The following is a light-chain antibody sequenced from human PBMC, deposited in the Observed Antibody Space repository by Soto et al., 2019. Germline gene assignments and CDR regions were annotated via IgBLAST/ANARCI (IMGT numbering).Light chain of an antibody. CDR1: QSVSSD. J-gene: IGKJ1*01. CDR3: QQYSNWPPWT. Sequence: EIVMTQSPATLSVAPGERATLSCRASQSVSSDLAWSQQKPGQAPRLLIYGASTRATGIPARCSGSGSGTEFTLTISGLQSEDFAVYYCQQYSNWPPWTFGQGTKVEIK. CDR2: GAS. V-gene: IGKV3-15*01.